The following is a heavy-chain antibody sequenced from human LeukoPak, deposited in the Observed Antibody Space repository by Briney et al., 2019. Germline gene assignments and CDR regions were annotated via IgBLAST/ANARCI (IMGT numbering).Heavy chain of an antibody. J-gene: IGHJ6*02. D-gene: IGHD2-2*01. CDR2: ISAYNGNT. CDR1: GYTFTSYG. CDR3: AREEWYSTSFVRYYGMDV. V-gene: IGHV1-18*01. Sequence: ASVKVPCKASGYTFTSYGISWVRQAPGQGLEWMGWISAYNGNTNYAQKLQGRVTMTTDTSTSTAYMELRSLRSDDTAVYYCAREEWYSTSFVRYYGMDVWGQGTTVTVSS.